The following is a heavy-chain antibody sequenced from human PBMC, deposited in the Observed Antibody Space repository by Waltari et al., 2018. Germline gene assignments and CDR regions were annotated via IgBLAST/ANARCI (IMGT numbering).Heavy chain of an antibody. D-gene: IGHD5-18*01. J-gene: IGHJ5*02. CDR1: GFTFSNAW. V-gene: IGHV4-4*02. Sequence: VQLVESGGGLVKPGGSLRLSCAASGFTFSNAWMNWVRQAPGKGLEWSGEINHSGSTNYNPSLKSRVTISVDTSKNQFSLKLSSVTAADTAVYYCARRRGLLRSYNWFDPWGQGTLVTVSS. CDR3: ARRRGLLRSYNWFDP. CDR2: INHSGST.